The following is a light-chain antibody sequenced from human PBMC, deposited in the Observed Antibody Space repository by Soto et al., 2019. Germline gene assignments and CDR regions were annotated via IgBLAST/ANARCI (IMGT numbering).Light chain of an antibody. CDR3: SSYAGSSNV. CDR1: SSDVGGYNY. CDR2: EVN. Sequence: QSVLTQPPSASGSPGQSVAISCTGTSSDVGGYNYVSWYQQHPGKAPKLMIYEVNKRPSGVPDRFSGSKSGNTASLTVSGLQDEDEADYYCSSYAGSSNVFGTGTKVS. J-gene: IGLJ1*01. V-gene: IGLV2-8*01.